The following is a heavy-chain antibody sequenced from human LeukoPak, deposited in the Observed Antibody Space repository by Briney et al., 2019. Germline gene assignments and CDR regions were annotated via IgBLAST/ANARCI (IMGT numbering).Heavy chain of an antibody. CDR1: GFTFSSYA. D-gene: IGHD6-19*01. CDR3: AKTPMTNGWYYFDS. Sequence: PGGSLRLSCAASGFTFSSYAMSWVRQAPGKGLEWVSAISGSGGSTYYADSVTGRFTISRDNSKNTLFLQMNSLRAEDTAVYYCAKTPMTNGWYYFDSWGQGTLVSVSS. J-gene: IGHJ4*02. V-gene: IGHV3-23*01. CDR2: ISGSGGST.